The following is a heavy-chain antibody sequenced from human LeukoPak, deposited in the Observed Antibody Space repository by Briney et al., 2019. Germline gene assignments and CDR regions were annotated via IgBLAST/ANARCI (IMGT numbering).Heavy chain of an antibody. Sequence: MSSETLSLTCAVYGGSFSGYYWSWIRQPPGKGLEWIGEINHSGSTNYNPSLKSRVTISVDTSKNQFSLKLSSVTAADTAVYYCVRGAEHWPNTVVVTAIVFDYWGQGTLVTVSS. V-gene: IGHV4-34*01. CDR1: GGSFSGYY. J-gene: IGHJ4*02. CDR2: INHSGST. CDR3: VRGAEHWPNTVVVTAIVFDY. D-gene: IGHD2-21*02.